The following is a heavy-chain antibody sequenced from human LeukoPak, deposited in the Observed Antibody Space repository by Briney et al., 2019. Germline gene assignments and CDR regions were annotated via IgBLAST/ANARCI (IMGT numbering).Heavy chain of an antibody. J-gene: IGHJ4*02. Sequence: GGSLRLSCVASGFTFSSYGMHWVRQAPGKGLEWVAVIWYDGTNKYYADSVKGRFTISRDNSKNTLYLQINSLRAEDTAVYYCARDLLYYYDSSPIGYWGQGTLVTVSS. V-gene: IGHV3-33*01. CDR3: ARDLLYYYDSSPIGY. D-gene: IGHD3-22*01. CDR2: IWYDGTNK. CDR1: GFTFSSYG.